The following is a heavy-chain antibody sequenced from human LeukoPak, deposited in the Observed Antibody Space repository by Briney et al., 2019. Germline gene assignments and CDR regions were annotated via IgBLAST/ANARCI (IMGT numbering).Heavy chain of an antibody. J-gene: IGHJ4*02. CDR2: ISGSGGST. CDR1: GFTFSSYA. D-gene: IGHD2-15*01. V-gene: IGHV3-23*01. CDR3: AEGVVVAARGSSHYFDY. Sequence: GGSLRLSCAASGFTFSSYAMSWVRQAPGKGLEWVSAISGSGGSTYYADSVKGRFTISRDNSKNTLYLQMNSLRAEDTAVYYCAEGVVVAARGSSHYFDYWGQGTLVTVSS.